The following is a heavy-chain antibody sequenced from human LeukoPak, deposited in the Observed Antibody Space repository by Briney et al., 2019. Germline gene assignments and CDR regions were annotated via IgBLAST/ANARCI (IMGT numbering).Heavy chain of an antibody. CDR1: GGTFSSYA. J-gene: IGHJ6*03. CDR3: ARGIKSRYYYDSSGYEGYYYYMDV. D-gene: IGHD3-22*01. CDR2: IIPIFGTA. V-gene: IGHV1-69*05. Sequence: ASVKVSCKASGGTFSSYAISWVRQAPGQGLEWMGGIIPIFGTANYAQKFQGRVTITTDESTSTAYMELSSLRFEDTAVYYCARGIKSRYYYDSSGYEGYYYYMDVWGKGTTVAVSS.